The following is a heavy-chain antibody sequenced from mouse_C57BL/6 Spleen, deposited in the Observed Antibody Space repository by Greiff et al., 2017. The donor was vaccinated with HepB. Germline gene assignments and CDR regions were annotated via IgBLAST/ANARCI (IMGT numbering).Heavy chain of an antibody. J-gene: IGHJ3*01. D-gene: IGHD2-4*01. V-gene: IGHV3-6*01. Sequence: EVQLQQSGPGLVKPSQSLSLTCSVTGYSITSGYYWNWIRQFPGNKLEWMGYISYDGSNNYNPSLKNRISITRDTSKNQFFLKLNSVTTEDTATYYCALYDYELFAYWGQGTLVTVSA. CDR2: ISYDGSN. CDR3: ALYDYELFAY. CDR1: GYSITSGYY.